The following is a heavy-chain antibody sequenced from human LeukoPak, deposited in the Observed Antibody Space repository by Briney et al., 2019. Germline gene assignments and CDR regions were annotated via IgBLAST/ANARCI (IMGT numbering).Heavy chain of an antibody. Sequence: GGSLRLSCAASGFTFSSYWMHWVRQAPGKGLGWVSYISGDGSSTTYADSVKGRFTISRDSAKNTLDLQMNSLRAEDTAVYYCARGGWGTAIDYWAQGTLVTVSS. CDR1: GFTFSSYW. V-gene: IGHV3-74*01. D-gene: IGHD1-7*01. J-gene: IGHJ4*02. CDR3: ARGGWGTAIDY. CDR2: ISGDGSST.